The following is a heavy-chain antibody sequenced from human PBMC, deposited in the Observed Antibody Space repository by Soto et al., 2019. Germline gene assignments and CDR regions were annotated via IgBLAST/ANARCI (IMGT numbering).Heavy chain of an antibody. J-gene: IGHJ5*02. V-gene: IGHV4-30-2*01. CDR2: IYHSGST. D-gene: IGHD3-16*02. CDR3: ARGSDYVWGSYRPNWFDP. CDR1: GGSISSGGYS. Sequence: KPSETLSLTCAVSGGSISSGGYSWSWIRQPPGKGLEWIGYIYHSGSTHYNPSLKSRVTISVDRSKNQFSLKLSSVTAADTAVYYCARGSDYVWGSYRPNWFDPWGQGTLVTVSS.